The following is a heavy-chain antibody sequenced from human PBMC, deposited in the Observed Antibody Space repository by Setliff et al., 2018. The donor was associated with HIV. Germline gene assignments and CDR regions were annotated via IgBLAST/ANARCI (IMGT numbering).Heavy chain of an antibody. V-gene: IGHV4-59*01. D-gene: IGHD4-17*01. CDR1: GGSITGYF. CDR3: AREIYGGNSRPFDY. CDR2: IYYNGNT. Sequence: PSETLSLTCTVSGGSITGYFWNWIRQSPGKGLEWIGYIYYNGNTNYNPTLNSRGTISVDTSKIQFSLKLTSVTAADTAVYYCAREIYGGNSRPFDYWGQGTLVTVSS. J-gene: IGHJ4*02.